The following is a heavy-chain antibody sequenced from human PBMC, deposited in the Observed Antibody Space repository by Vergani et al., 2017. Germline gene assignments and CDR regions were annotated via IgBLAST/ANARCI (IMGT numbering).Heavy chain of an antibody. CDR3: ARGGATVSGFGEPHYYYMDV. J-gene: IGHJ6*03. D-gene: IGHD3-10*01. CDR2: INHSGST. V-gene: IGHV4-34*01. Sequence: QVQLQQWGAGLLKPSETLSLTCAVYGGSFSGYYWSWIRQPPGKGLEWIGEINHSGSTNYNPSLKSRVTISVDTSKNLFSLKLSSVTAADTAVYYCARGGATVSGFGEPHYYYMDVWGKGTTVTVSS. CDR1: GGSFSGYY.